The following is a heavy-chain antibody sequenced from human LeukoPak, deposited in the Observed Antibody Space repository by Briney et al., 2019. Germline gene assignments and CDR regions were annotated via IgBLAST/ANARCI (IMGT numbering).Heavy chain of an antibody. CDR1: GGTFSSYA. D-gene: IGHD1-26*01. CDR3: ARNMMGPTIDYYYGMDV. J-gene: IGHJ6*02. Sequence: EASVKVSCKASGGTFSSYAISWVRQAPGQGREWMGGIIPIVGTANYAQKFQGRVTITADESTSTAYMELSSLRSEDTAVYYCARNMMGPTIDYYYGMDVWGQGTTVTVSS. V-gene: IGHV1-69*13. CDR2: IIPIVGTA.